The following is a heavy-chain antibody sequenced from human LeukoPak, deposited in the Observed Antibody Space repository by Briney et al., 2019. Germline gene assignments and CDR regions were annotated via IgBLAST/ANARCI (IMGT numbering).Heavy chain of an antibody. V-gene: IGHV3-7*01. CDR1: GFTFSRAW. D-gene: IGHD5-24*01. CDR3: ARDADGYED. CDR2: IKEDGSED. Sequence: PGGSLRLSCAASGFTFSRAWMSWVRQAPGKGLEWVANIKEDGSEDYYADSVKGRFAISKDNAKNSLYLQMNNLRAEDMAMYYCARDADGYEDWGQGTLVIVSS. J-gene: IGHJ4*02.